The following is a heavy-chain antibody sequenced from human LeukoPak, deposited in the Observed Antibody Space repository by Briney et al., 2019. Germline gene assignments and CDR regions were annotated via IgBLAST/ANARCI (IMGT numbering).Heavy chain of an antibody. V-gene: IGHV3-21*01. D-gene: IGHD2-15*01. CDR3: ARDKYCSGGSCYSGVYDY. CDR1: GFTFSSYS. CDR2: ISSSSSYI. J-gene: IGHJ4*02. Sequence: PGGSLRLSCAASGFTFSSYSMNWARQAPGKGLEWVSSISSSSSYIYYADSVKGRFTISRDNAKNSLYLQMNSLRAEDTAVYYCARDKYCSGGSCYSGVYDYWGQGTLVTVSS.